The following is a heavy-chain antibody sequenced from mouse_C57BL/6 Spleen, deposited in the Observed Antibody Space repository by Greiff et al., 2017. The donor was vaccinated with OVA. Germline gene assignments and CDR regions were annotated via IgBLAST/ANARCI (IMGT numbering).Heavy chain of an antibody. CDR3: ARCYYGSSYRYFDV. CDR2: ISSGSSTI. Sequence: EVKVVESGGGLVKPGGSLKLSCAASGFTLSDYGMHWVRQAPEKGLEWVAYISSGSSTIYYADTVKGRFTISRENAKNTLFLQMTSLRSEDTAMYYCARCYYGSSYRYFDVWGTGTTVTVSS. CDR1: GFTLSDYG. J-gene: IGHJ1*03. V-gene: IGHV5-17*01. D-gene: IGHD1-1*01.